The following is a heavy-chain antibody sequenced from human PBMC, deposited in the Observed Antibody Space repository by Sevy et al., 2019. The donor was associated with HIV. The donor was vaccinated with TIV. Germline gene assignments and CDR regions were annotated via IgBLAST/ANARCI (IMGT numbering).Heavy chain of an antibody. Sequence: GGSLRLSYAASGFTFSSYSMNWVRQAPGKGLEWVSSISSSSSYIYYADSVKGRFTISRDNAKNSLYLQMNSLRAEDTAVYYCARDRGYSCGYPLDYWGQGTLVTVSS. V-gene: IGHV3-21*01. CDR1: GFTFSSYS. CDR2: ISSSSSYI. J-gene: IGHJ4*02. CDR3: ARDRGYSCGYPLDY. D-gene: IGHD5-18*01.